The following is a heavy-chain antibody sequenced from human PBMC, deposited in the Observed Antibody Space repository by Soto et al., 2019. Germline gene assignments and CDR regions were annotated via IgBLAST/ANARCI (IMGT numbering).Heavy chain of an antibody. V-gene: IGHV4-39*01. J-gene: IGHJ6*02. CDR3: ATGHTYGQPDYYYYYGMDV. D-gene: IGHD5-18*01. CDR1: GGSISSSNYY. Sequence: PSETLSLTCTVSGGSISSSNYYWGWIRQPPRKGLEWISSSHYSGSTYYNPSLKSRPTISVDTSKNQFSLKLTSVTAADTAVYYCATGHTYGQPDYYYYYGMDVWGQGTAVTVSS. CDR2: SHYSGST.